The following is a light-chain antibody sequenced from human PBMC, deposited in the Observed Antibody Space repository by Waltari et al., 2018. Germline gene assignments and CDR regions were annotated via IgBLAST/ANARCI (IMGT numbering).Light chain of an antibody. Sequence: QLVLTQSPSASASLGASVKLTCTLSSGHSNFAIARHQQQPEKGPRYLMKLRSDGSHSKGDGIPDRFSGSSSGAERYLTISSLQSEDEADYYCQTWGTGIQVFGGGTKLTVL. V-gene: IGLV4-69*01. CDR3: QTWGTGIQV. J-gene: IGLJ2*01. CDR2: LRSDGSH. CDR1: SGHSNFA.